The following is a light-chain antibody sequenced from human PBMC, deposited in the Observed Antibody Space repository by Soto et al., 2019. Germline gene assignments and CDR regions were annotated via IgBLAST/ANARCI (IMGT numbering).Light chain of an antibody. J-gene: IGKJ3*01. CDR1: QSASTW. V-gene: IGKV1-5*01. CDR3: QHYNSYPFT. Sequence: DIQMTQSPSTLSTSVGDSVTITCRASQSASTWLAWYQQKPGKAPKLLISDASSLESGVPKRFSGSGSGTEFTLTSSSLQSDDFATYYCQHYNSYPFTFGLGTKVDLK. CDR2: DAS.